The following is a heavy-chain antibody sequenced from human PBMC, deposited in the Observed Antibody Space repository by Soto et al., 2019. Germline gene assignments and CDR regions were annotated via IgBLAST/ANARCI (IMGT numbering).Heavy chain of an antibody. Sequence: PGESLKISCKGFGYSFTTYWIAWLRQMPGKGLEWMGIICPGDSDTRYSPAFQGQVTISADKSITTAYLQWSSLEASDTAMYYCARLAPTLTTWREYGMDVWGQGTTVTVSS. V-gene: IGHV5-51*01. CDR3: ARLAPTLTTWREYGMDV. CDR2: ICPGDSDT. J-gene: IGHJ6*02. CDR1: GYSFTTYW. D-gene: IGHD4-17*01.